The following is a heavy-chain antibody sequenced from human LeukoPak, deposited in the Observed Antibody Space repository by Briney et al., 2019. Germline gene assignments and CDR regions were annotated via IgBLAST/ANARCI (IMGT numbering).Heavy chain of an antibody. J-gene: IGHJ4*02. CDR2: IWYDGSNK. D-gene: IGHD3-3*01. V-gene: IGHV3-33*06. CDR1: GFTFSYYG. CDR3: AKDRDFWSGKAFDY. Sequence: GGSLRLSCAASGFTFSYYGMHWVRQAPDKGLEWVAVIWYDGSNKYYADSVKSRCTISIANSKNTLYLQMNSLRAEDTAVYYCAKDRDFWSGKAFDYWGQGTLVTVSS.